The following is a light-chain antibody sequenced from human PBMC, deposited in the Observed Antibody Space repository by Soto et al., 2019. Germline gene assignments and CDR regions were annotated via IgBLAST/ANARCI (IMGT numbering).Light chain of an antibody. J-gene: IGLJ1*01. CDR3: SSYTSSSTLYV. V-gene: IGLV2-14*01. Sequence: QSVLTQPASVSGSPSQSITISRTGTSSDVGGYNYVSWYQQHPGEAPKLMIYDVSNRPSGVSNRFSGSKSGNTASLTISGLQAEDEADYYCSSYTSSSTLYVFGPGTKVTVL. CDR2: DVS. CDR1: SSDVGGYNY.